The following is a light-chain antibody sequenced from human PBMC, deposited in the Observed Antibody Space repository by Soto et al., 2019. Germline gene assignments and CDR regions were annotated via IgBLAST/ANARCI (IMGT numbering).Light chain of an antibody. CDR2: NVS. J-gene: IGLJ3*02. Sequence: QSALTQPASVSGSPGQSITISCTGTSSDAGGYNFVSWYQQHPGKAPKVMIYNVSNRPSGVSNRFSGSKSGNTASLTISGLQAEDEADYYCSSYTSISTVVFGGGTKLTVL. V-gene: IGLV2-14*01. CDR3: SSYTSISTVV. CDR1: SSDAGGYNF.